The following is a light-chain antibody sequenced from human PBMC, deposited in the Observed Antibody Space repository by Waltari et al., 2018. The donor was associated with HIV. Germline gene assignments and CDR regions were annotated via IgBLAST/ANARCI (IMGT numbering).Light chain of an antibody. Sequence: QSVLTQPPSVSGAPGQRVTISCTGSSSNIGAGNKVPGYHQLPGTAPKPLIYGNSNRPSGVPDRFSGSKSGTSASLAITGLQAEDEADYHCQSYDSSLSGYVFGTGTKVTVL. J-gene: IGLJ1*01. CDR1: SSNIGAGNK. CDR2: GNS. V-gene: IGLV1-40*01. CDR3: QSYDSSLSGYV.